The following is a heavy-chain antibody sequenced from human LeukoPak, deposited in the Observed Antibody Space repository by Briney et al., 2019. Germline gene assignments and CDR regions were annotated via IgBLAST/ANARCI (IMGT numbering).Heavy chain of an antibody. J-gene: IGHJ4*02. Sequence: SETLSLTCTVSGVSISSSNSYWGWIRQPPGKGLEWIGSIYYSGNTYYNASLKSQVSISIDTSKNQFSLKLSSVTAADTAVYYCARRSVWRLDYWGQGTLVTVSS. CDR3: ARRSVWRLDY. CDR1: GVSISSSNSY. D-gene: IGHD5/OR15-5a*01. CDR2: IYYSGNT. V-gene: IGHV4-39*01.